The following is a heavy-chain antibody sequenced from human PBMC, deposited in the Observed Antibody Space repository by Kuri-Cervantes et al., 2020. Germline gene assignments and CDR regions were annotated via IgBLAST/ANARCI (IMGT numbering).Heavy chain of an antibody. CDR3: EKDSWGGLLYYFDY. D-gene: IGHD2-15*01. CDR2: ISGVGTST. Sequence: GESLKISCAASGFTFSTYAMSWVRQAPGKVLVLVSIISGVGTSTVYTASVKGRFSISRNNAKNSLYLQMNSLRAEDTALYYCEKDSWGGLLYYFDYCGQGTLVTVSS. V-gene: IGHV3-23*01. J-gene: IGHJ4*02. CDR1: GFTFSTYA.